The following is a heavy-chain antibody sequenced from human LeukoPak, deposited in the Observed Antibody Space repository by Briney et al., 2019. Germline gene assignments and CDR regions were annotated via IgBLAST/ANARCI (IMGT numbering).Heavy chain of an antibody. V-gene: IGHV3-30*02. J-gene: IGHJ4*02. CDR1: GFTFSSYG. Sequence: GGSLRLSCAASGFTFSSYGMHWVRQAPGKGLEWVAFIRYDGSNKYYADSVKGRFTISRDNSKNTLYLQMNSLRAEDTAVYYCAKDNYDYGDYDGGDYWGQGTLVTVSS. CDR3: AKDNYDYGDYDGGDY. CDR2: IRYDGSNK. D-gene: IGHD4-17*01.